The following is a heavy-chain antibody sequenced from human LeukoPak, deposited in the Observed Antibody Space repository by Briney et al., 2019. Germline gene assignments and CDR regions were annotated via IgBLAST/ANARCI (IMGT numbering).Heavy chain of an antibody. J-gene: IGHJ4*02. CDR3: ARDPGYDFWSGYYTE. D-gene: IGHD3-3*01. CDR2: MNPNSGNT. V-gene: IGHV1-8*01. Sequence: ASVKVSCKAFGYTFTSYDINWVRQATGQGLEWMGWMNPNSGNTGYAQKLQGRVTMTTDTSTSTAYMELRSLRSDDTAVYYCARDPGYDFWSGYYTEWGQGTLVTVSS. CDR1: GYTFTSYD.